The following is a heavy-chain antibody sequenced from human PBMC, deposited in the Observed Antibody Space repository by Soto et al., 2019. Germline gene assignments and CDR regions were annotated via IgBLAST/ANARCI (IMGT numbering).Heavy chain of an antibody. CDR3: ATKKQKTSEF. V-gene: IGHV1-69*02. J-gene: IGHJ4*02. CDR1: GGSFNSFS. Sequence: QVQLVQSGAELKKPGSSMKVSCKTSGGSFNSFSFTWVRQAPGQGLEWVERIIPVLGLTAYAQKFQGRITITPKKTTSKASMELTAQKSEKTPVYNSATKKQKTSEFWGQGTWSPSPQ. D-gene: IGHD3-10*01. CDR2: IIPVLGLT.